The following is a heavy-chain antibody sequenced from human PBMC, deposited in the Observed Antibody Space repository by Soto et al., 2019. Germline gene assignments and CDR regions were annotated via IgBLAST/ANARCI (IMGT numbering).Heavy chain of an antibody. V-gene: IGHV3-21*01. D-gene: IGHD2-2*01. Sequence: EVQLVESGGGLVKPGGSLRLSCAASGFSFSSYTMNWVRQAPGEGLEWVSSISSNTNFINYADSVKGRFTISRDNGKNSLYLQMSSVRAEDTAVYYCVRDSRVQKPFDYWGLGTLVIVSS. J-gene: IGHJ4*02. CDR2: ISSNTNFI. CDR1: GFSFSSYT. CDR3: VRDSRVQKPFDY.